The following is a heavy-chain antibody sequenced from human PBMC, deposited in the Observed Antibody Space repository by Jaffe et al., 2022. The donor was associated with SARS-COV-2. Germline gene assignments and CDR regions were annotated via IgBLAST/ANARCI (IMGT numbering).Heavy chain of an antibody. CDR3: ARALGGELLRSSGYYGMDV. CDR2: IYYSGST. Sequence: QVQLQESGPGLVKPSETLSLTCTVSGGSISSYYWSWIRQPPGKGLEWIGYIYYSGSTNYNPSLKSRVTISVDTSKNQFSLKLSSVTAADTAVYYCARALGGELLRSSGYYGMDVWGQGTTVTVSS. J-gene: IGHJ6*02. CDR1: GGSISSYY. V-gene: IGHV4-59*01. D-gene: IGHD1-26*01.